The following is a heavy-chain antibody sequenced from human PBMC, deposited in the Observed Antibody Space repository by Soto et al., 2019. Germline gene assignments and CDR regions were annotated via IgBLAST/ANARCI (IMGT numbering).Heavy chain of an antibody. CDR3: AIVRRPHYYDSSGYSDD. D-gene: IGHD3-22*01. V-gene: IGHV3-21*01. Sequence: EVQLVESGGGLVKPGGSLRLSCAASGFTFSSYSMNWVRQAPGKGLEWVSSISSSSSYIYYADSVKGRFTISRDNAKNSLYLQMNSLRAEDTAVYYCAIVRRPHYYDSSGYSDDWGQGTLVTVSS. CDR2: ISSSSSYI. CDR1: GFTFSSYS. J-gene: IGHJ4*02.